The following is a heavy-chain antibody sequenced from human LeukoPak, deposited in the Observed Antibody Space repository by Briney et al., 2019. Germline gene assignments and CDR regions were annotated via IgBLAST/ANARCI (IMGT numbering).Heavy chain of an antibody. Sequence: GGSLRLSCAASGFTFSSYWMHWVRQAPGKGLVCVSRINGDGSSTTYADSVKGRFTISRDNAKNTLYLQMNSLGAEDTAVYYCARRTTGFLGLDPWGQGTLVTVSS. CDR3: ARRTTGFLGLDP. D-gene: IGHD3-3*01. CDR2: INGDGSST. V-gene: IGHV3-74*03. J-gene: IGHJ5*02. CDR1: GFTFSSYW.